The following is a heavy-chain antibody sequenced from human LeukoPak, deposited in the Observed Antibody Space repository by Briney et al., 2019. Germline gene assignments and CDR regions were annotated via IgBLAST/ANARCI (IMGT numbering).Heavy chain of an antibody. CDR3: AKDRSSGSYGDY. CDR2: ISYDGSNK. D-gene: IGHD1-26*01. CDR1: GFTFSSYA. J-gene: IGHJ4*02. V-gene: IGHV3-30-3*01. Sequence: PGRSLRLSCAASGFTFSSYAMHWVRQAPGKGLEWVAVISYDGSNKYYADSVKGRFTISRDNSKNTLYLQMNSLRAEDTAVYYCAKDRSSGSYGDYWGQGTLVTVSS.